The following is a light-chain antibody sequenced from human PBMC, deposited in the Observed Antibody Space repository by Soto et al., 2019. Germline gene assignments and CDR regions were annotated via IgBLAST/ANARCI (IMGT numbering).Light chain of an antibody. Sequence: QSVLTQPASVSGSPGQSITISCTGTSSDVGGYNYVSWYQQHPGKAPKLMIYDVSNRPSGVSNRFSGSKSGNTASLTISGLQAEDEADYYCSSYTSSSWVFGGGTKLTV. CDR3: SSYTSSSWV. CDR1: SSDVGGYNY. V-gene: IGLV2-14*01. J-gene: IGLJ3*02. CDR2: DVS.